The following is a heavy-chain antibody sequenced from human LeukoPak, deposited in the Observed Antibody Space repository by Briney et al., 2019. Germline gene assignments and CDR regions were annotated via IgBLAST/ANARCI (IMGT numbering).Heavy chain of an antibody. CDR3: AREGGFYRPLDY. V-gene: IGHV4-4*07. CDR2: MYISGST. Sequence: SETLSLTCTVSGGSISSDYWSWIRQPAGKGLEWIGRMYISGSTDHNPPLKSRVTMSLDTSKNQFSLKLTSVTAADTAVYYCAREGGFYRPLDYLGQGALVTVSS. J-gene: IGHJ4*02. D-gene: IGHD3-3*01. CDR1: GGSISSDY.